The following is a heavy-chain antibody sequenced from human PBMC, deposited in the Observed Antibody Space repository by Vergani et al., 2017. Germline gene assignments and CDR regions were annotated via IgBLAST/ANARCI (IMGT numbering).Heavy chain of an antibody. CDR3: AKRYYYDSSGYYYDY. CDR1: GFTFSSYA. J-gene: IGHJ4*02. CDR2: ISGSGGST. Sequence: EVQLLESGGGLVQPGGSLRLSCAASGFTFSSYAMSWVRQAPGKGLEWVSAISGSGGSTYYADSVKGRFTIARDNSKNTLYLQMNSLRAEDTAVYYCAKRYYYDSSGYYYDYWGQGTLVTVSS. V-gene: IGHV3-23*01. D-gene: IGHD3-22*01.